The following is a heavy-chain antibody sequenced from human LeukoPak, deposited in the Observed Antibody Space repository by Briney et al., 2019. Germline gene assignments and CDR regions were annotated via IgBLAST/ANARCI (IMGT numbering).Heavy chain of an antibody. CDR1: GFTFSNVW. V-gene: IGHV3-20*04. Sequence: GGSLRLSCAASGFTFSNVWMSWFRQAPGKGLEWVSGINWNGGSTGYADSVKGRFTISRDNAKNSLYLQMNSLRAEDTALYYCARDFPVWFGELLSAFYFDYWGQGTLVTVSS. CDR3: ARDFPVWFGELLSAFYFDY. J-gene: IGHJ4*02. CDR2: INWNGGST. D-gene: IGHD3-10*01.